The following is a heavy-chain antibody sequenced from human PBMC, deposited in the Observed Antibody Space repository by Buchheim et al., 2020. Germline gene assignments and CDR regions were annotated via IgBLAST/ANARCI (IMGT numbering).Heavy chain of an antibody. D-gene: IGHD3-22*01. J-gene: IGHJ4*02. Sequence: QVTLRESGPALVKPTQSLTLTCTFSGFSLSTNKMSVSWIRQPPGKALEWLARIDWDDDKYYSTSLKTRLTISKDTSKNQVVLTMTNMDPADTATYFCARIRIYDTSGYYLTYFNYWSPGTL. CDR3: ARIRIYDTSGYYLTYFNY. CDR1: GFSLSTNKMS. CDR2: IDWDDDK. V-gene: IGHV2-70*15.